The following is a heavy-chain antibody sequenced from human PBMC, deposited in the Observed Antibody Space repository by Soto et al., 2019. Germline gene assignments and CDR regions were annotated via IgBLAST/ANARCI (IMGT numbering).Heavy chain of an antibody. Sequence: GASVKVSCKASGGTFSSYTISWVRQAPGQGLEWMGRIIPILGIANYAQKFQARVTITADKSTSTAYMELSSLRSEDTAVYYCASLILRGPDSGDAFDIWGQGTMVTVSS. V-gene: IGHV1-69*02. CDR2: IIPILGIA. CDR1: GGTFSSYT. J-gene: IGHJ3*02. CDR3: ASLILRGPDSGDAFDI. D-gene: IGHD2-15*01.